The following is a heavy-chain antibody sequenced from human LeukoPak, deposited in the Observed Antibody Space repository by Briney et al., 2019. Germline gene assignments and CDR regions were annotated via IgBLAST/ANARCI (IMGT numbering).Heavy chain of an antibody. Sequence: GGSLRLSCEASEFSVGSNYMTWVRKAPGKGLEWVSLIYSGGSTYYADSVKGRFTISRDNSKNTLYLQMISLRAEDTAVYYCAKSGYNRFDYWGQGTLVTVSS. CDR2: IYSGGST. V-gene: IGHV3-66*01. CDR3: AKSGYNRFDY. J-gene: IGHJ4*02. D-gene: IGHD5-24*01. CDR1: EFSVGSNY.